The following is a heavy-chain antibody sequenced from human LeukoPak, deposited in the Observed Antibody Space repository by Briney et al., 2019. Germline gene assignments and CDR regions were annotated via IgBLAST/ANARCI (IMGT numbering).Heavy chain of an antibody. CDR3: AKGAAAGDSYFDY. J-gene: IGHJ4*02. CDR2: ISGSGGST. D-gene: IGHD6-13*01. Sequence: GGPLRLSCAASGFTFSSYAMSWVRQAPGKGLEWVSAISGSGGSTYYADSVKGRFTISRDNSKNTLYLQMNSLRAEATAVYYCAKGAAAGDSYFDYWGQGTLVTVSS. V-gene: IGHV3-23*01. CDR1: GFTFSSYA.